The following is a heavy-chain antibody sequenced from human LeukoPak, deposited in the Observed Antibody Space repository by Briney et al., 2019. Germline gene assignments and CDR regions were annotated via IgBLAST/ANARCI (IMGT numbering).Heavy chain of an antibody. CDR3: ARHGKLSASRNWFDP. V-gene: IGHV5-51*01. CDR2: IYPGDSDT. D-gene: IGHD1-26*01. CDR1: GYSFTSYW. Sequence: GESLKISCKGFGYSFTSYWIGWVRQMPGKGLEWMGIIYPGDSDTTYSPSFQGQVTISADKSISTAYLQWSSLKASDTAMYYCARHGKLSASRNWFDPWGQGTLVTVSS. J-gene: IGHJ5*02.